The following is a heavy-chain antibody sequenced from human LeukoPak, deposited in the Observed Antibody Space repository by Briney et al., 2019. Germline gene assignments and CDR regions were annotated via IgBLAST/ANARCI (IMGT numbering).Heavy chain of an antibody. CDR1: GFTFSSYG. CDR2: ISYDGSKK. J-gene: IGHJ4*02. Sequence: GGSLRLSCAASGFTFSSYGMHWVRQAPGKGLEWVAVISYDGSKKYYADSVKGRFTISGDNFKNTLYLQMNSLRTEDTAVYYCAKGSAVTGTLDYWGQGTLVTVSS. CDR3: AKGSAVTGTLDY. D-gene: IGHD6-19*01. V-gene: IGHV3-30*18.